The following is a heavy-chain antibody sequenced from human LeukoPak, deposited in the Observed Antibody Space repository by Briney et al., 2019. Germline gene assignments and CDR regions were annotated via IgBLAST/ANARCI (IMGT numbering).Heavy chain of an antibody. CDR2: ISGSGGST. Sequence: GGSLRLSCAASGFTFSSDAMSWVRQAPGKGLEWVSAISGSGGSTYYADSVKGRFTISRDNSKNTLYLQMNSLRAEDTAVYYCARASISIAVAGTVFYYWGRGTLVTVSS. D-gene: IGHD6-19*01. V-gene: IGHV3-23*01. CDR1: GFTFSSDA. CDR3: ARASISIAVAGTVFYY. J-gene: IGHJ4*02.